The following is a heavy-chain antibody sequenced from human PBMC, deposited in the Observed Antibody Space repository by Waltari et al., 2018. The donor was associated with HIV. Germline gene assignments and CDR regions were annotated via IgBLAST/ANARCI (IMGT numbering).Heavy chain of an antibody. CDR3: AREKAVTGPASFDY. CDR1: GYSFTGYY. CDR2: INPNSGGT. D-gene: IGHD6-19*01. V-gene: IGHV1-2*06. Sequence: QVQLVQSGAEVKKPGASVKVSCKASGYSFTGYYMHWVRQSPGQGLEWMGRINPNSGGTNYAQKFQGRVTMTRDTSISTAYMELSRLRSDDTAVYYCAREKAVTGPASFDYWGQGTLVTVSS. J-gene: IGHJ4*02.